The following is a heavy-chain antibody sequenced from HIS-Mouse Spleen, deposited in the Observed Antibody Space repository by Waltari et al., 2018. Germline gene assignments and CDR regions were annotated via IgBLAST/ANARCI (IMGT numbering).Heavy chain of an antibody. CDR3: AKPTMVRGVIIDY. Sequence: EVQLLESGGGLVQPGGSLRLSCAASGFTFSSYAMSWVRQAPGKGLEWVSAISGSGGSTYYADTVKGRFTISRDNSKNTLYLQMNSLRAEDTAVYYCAKPTMVRGVIIDYWGQGTLVTVSS. V-gene: IGHV3-23*01. CDR1: GFTFSSYA. J-gene: IGHJ4*02. D-gene: IGHD3-10*01. CDR2: ISGSGGST.